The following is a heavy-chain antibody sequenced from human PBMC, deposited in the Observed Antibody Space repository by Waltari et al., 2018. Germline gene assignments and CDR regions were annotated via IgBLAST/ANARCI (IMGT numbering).Heavy chain of an antibody. J-gene: IGHJ4*02. CDR2: ISYDGSNK. CDR1: GFRFSDYA. D-gene: IGHD6-13*01. CDR3: ASLTSVAGHIDF. Sequence: VQLLESGGGLVQPGGSLRLSCVACGFRFSDYALNWVRQAPGKGLEWRAAISYDGSNKYYADSAKGRFTISRDDSKNTLYLQMNSLRPEDTAVYYCASLTSVAGHIDFWGQGTLVTVSS. V-gene: IGHV3-30*01.